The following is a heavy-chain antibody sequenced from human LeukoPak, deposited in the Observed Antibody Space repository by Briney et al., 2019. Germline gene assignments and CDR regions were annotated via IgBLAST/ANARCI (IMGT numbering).Heavy chain of an antibody. CDR2: IYYSGST. D-gene: IGHD6-13*01. Sequence: SQTLSLTCTVSGGSIRSYYWNWIRQPPGKGLEWIGYIYYSGSTNYNPSLKSRVTISVDTSKNQFSLKLSSVTAADTAVYYCARGFAAAGIGIDYWGQGTLVTVSS. CDR1: GGSIRSYY. V-gene: IGHV4-59*01. CDR3: ARGFAAAGIGIDY. J-gene: IGHJ4*02.